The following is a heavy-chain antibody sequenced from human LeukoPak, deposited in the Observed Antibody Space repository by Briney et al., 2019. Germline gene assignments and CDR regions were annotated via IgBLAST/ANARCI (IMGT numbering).Heavy chain of an antibody. D-gene: IGHD2-2*01. CDR3: ARHGSGRYCSGTSCYWFDY. Sequence: PSETLSLTCTVSGGSISSGSYYWSWIRQPAGKGLEWIGRIYTSGSTNYNPSLKSRVTISVDTSKNQFSLKLSSVTAADSALYFCARHGSGRYCSGTSCYWFDYWGQGTLVTVSS. J-gene: IGHJ4*02. CDR1: GGSISSGSYY. CDR2: IYTSGST. V-gene: IGHV4-61*02.